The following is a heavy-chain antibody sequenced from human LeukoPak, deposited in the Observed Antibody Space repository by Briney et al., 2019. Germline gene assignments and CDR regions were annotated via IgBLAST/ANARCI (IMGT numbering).Heavy chain of an antibody. Sequence: GGSLRLSCAASGFTFSSSAMSWVRQAPGKGLEWVSAISNNGGYTYYADSVQGRFTISRDNSKSTLCLQMNSLRAEDTAVYYCTTTPTKYYDFWSAYNDYWGQGTLVTVSS. J-gene: IGHJ4*02. CDR3: TTTPTKYYDFWSAYNDY. CDR1: GFTFSSSA. CDR2: ISNNGGYT. D-gene: IGHD3-3*01. V-gene: IGHV3-23*01.